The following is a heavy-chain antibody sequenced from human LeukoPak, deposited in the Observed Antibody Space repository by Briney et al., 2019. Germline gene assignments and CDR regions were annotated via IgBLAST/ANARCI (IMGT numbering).Heavy chain of an antibody. CDR2: IKSKGDSETT. D-gene: IGHD2/OR15-2a*01. CDR1: GFTFNNAW. Sequence: KSGGSLRLSCAASGFTFNNAWMSWVRQAPGKGLEWVGRIKSKGDSETTEYAAPVKGRFTISRDDSKNTLYLQINSLETEDTAVYYCTTEGYSTTWHYFDYWGQGTLVTVSS. V-gene: IGHV3-15*01. J-gene: IGHJ4*02. CDR3: TTEGYSTTWHYFDY.